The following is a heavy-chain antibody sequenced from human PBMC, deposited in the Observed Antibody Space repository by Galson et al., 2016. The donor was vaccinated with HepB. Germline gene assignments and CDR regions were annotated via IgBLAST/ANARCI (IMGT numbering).Heavy chain of an antibody. CDR3: AKDLRGLNFNLLDH. J-gene: IGHJ4*02. V-gene: IGHV3-23*01. CDR1: GFSFSDYG. CDR2: TSHSGNSA. Sequence: SLRLSCAASGFSFSDYGMSWVRQAPGRGLEWVSATSHSGNSAYHADSVKGRFLVSRDNSKNTLHLQMNSLRAEDTAIYFCAKDLRGLNFNLLDHWGQGILVTVSS. D-gene: IGHD1-1*01.